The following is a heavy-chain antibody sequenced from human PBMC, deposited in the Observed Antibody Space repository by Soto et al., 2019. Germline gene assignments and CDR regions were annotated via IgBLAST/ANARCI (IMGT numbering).Heavy chain of an antibody. J-gene: IGHJ4*02. D-gene: IGHD2-21*02. CDR3: ARDLRRGGNSGFFGY. Sequence: PSETLSLTCTVSGGSISSGGYYWSWIRQHPGKGLEWIGYIYYSGSTYYNPSLKSRVTRSVDTSKNQFSLKLSSLTAGDSALYYCARDLRRGGNSGFFGYWGQGTLVTVSS. CDR2: IYYSGST. CDR1: GGSISSGGYY. V-gene: IGHV4-31*03.